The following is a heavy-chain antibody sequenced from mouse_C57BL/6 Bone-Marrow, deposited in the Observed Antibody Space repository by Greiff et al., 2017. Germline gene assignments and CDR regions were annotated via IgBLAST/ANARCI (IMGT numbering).Heavy chain of an antibody. Sequence: EVQLVESGGGLVKPGGSLKLSCAASGFTFSSYTMSWVRQTPEKRLEWVATISGGGGNTYYPDSVKGRFTISRDNAKNTLYLQMSSLRSEDTALYYCARRWGYYKAMDYWGQGTSGTVSS. CDR3: ARRWGYYKAMDY. V-gene: IGHV5-9*01. J-gene: IGHJ4*01. CDR2: ISGGGGNT. D-gene: IGHD2-3*01. CDR1: GFTFSSYT.